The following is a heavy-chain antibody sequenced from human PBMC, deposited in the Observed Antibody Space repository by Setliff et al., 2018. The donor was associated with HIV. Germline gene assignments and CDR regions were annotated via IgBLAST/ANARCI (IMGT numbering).Heavy chain of an antibody. CDR3: ARDTTFGYGSGSVDY. Sequence: TLSLTCTVSGGSISSGDYYWSWIRQPPGKGLEWIGYIYYSGSTYYNPSRKSRVTISVDTSKNQFSLKLSSVTAADTAVYYCARDTTFGYGSGSVDYWGQGTLVTVSS. CDR2: IYYSGST. CDR1: GGSISSGDYY. V-gene: IGHV4-30-4*08. J-gene: IGHJ4*02. D-gene: IGHD3-10*01.